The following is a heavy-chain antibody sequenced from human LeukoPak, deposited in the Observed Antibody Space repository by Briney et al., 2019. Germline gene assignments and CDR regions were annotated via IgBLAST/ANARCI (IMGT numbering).Heavy chain of an antibody. CDR3: ALLSGGTFDY. J-gene: IGHJ4*02. CDR2: TSIDDDT. D-gene: IGHD2/OR15-2a*01. Sequence: GGSLRLSCAGSGFVVTANYLAWARQAPGRGLEWVSTTSIDDDTYYGDSVKGRSAISRDESTNTLTLHLDSVRVEDMGVYYCALLSGGTFDYWGQGTQVTVAS. CDR1: GFVVTANY. V-gene: IGHV3-53*01.